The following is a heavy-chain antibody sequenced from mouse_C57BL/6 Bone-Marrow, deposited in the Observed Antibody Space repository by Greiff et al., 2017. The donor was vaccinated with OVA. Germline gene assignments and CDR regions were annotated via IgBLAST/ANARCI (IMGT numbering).Heavy chain of an antibody. J-gene: IGHJ1*03. V-gene: IGHV1-64*01. CDR1: GYTFTSYW. D-gene: IGHD1-1*01. CDR2: IHPNSGST. CDR3: ARDYYGSSSWYFDV. Sequence: QVQLQQPGAELVKPGASVKLSCKASGYTFTSYWMHWVKQRPGQGLEWIGMIHPNSGSTNYNEKFKGKATLTADKSSSTAYMQLSSLTSEDSAVYFGARDYYGSSSWYFDVWGTGTTVTVSS.